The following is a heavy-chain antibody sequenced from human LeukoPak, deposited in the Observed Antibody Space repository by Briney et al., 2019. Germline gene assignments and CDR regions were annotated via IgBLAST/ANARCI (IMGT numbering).Heavy chain of an antibody. V-gene: IGHV3-30*18. Sequence: PGGSLRLSCAASGFTFSNYGMHWVRQAPGKGLEWVAVISYDASNKYHADSVKGRFTISRDNSKNTLYLQMNSLGAEDTAVYYCTKTMGAIDHDYWGQGTLVTVSS. D-gene: IGHD1-26*01. CDR3: TKTMGAIDHDY. J-gene: IGHJ4*02. CDR1: GFTFSNYG. CDR2: ISYDASNK.